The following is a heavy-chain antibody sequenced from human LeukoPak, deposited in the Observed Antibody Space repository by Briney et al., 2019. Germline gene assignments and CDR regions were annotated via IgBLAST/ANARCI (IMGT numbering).Heavy chain of an antibody. V-gene: IGHV4-34*01. CDR1: GVSFSGYY. Sequence: PSETLSLTCAVYGVSFSGYYWSWIRQPPGKGLEWIGVINHSGSTNYNPSLKSRVTISVDTSKNQFSLKLSSVTAADTAVYYCAGKYCGGDCYSTRHFDYWGQGTLVTVSS. CDR2: INHSGST. CDR3: AGKYCGGDCYSTRHFDY. J-gene: IGHJ4*02. D-gene: IGHD2-21*02.